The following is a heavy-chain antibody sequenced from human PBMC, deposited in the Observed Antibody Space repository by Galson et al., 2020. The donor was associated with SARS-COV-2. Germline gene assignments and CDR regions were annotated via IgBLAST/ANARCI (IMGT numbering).Heavy chain of an antibody. V-gene: IGHV4-38-2*01. J-gene: IGHJ4*02. D-gene: IGHD1-26*01. CDR3: ARQSGSYLVYYFDY. CDR2: IYHSGST. CDR1: GYSISSGYY. Sequence: SETLSLTCAVSGYSISSGYYWGWIRQPPGKGLEWIGSIYHSGSTYYNPSLKSRVTISVDTSKNQFSLKLSSVTAADTAVYYCARQSGSYLVYYFDYWGQGTLVTVSS.